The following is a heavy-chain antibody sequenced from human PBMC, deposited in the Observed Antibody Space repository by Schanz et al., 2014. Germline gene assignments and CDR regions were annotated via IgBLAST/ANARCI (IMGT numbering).Heavy chain of an antibody. CDR1: GGTFSSYT. J-gene: IGHJ3*02. V-gene: IGHV1-69*09. CDR2: IIPILGIT. Sequence: QVQLVQSGVEVKRPGASVKVSCKASGGTFSSYTINWVRQAPGQGLEWMGRIIPILGITNVAQTFQDRVTSTADKSTSTAYMELSSLRSEDTAVYYCARGLGDERWLDLNEAFDIWGQGTIVTVSS. D-gene: IGHD6-19*01. CDR3: ARGLGDERWLDLNEAFDI.